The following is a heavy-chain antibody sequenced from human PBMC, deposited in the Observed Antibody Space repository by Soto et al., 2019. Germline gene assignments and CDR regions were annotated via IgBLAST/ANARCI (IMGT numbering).Heavy chain of an antibody. V-gene: IGHV3-53*01. J-gene: IGHJ4*02. D-gene: IGHD3-22*01. CDR3: ARGLGRENHDNRGYFHLDY. Sequence: LRLSCAASGFTVSSNYLTWVRQAPGRGLKWVSVLYPDGRAYYADSVKGRFTISTDNSKNSVYLHMSTLRAEDTAVYYCARGLGRENHDNRGYFHLDYWGQGSLVTVSS. CDR1: GFTVSSNY. CDR2: LYPDGRA.